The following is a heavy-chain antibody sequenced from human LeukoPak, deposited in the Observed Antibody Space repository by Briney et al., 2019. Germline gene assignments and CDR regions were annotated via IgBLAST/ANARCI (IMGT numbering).Heavy chain of an antibody. D-gene: IGHD5/OR15-5a*01. Sequence: GESLKISCKGSGYSFTNDWIGWVRQMPGKGLEWVGIFYPGDSDTRYSPSFQGQVTISADKYISTAYLQWSSLKASDTAMYYCARVVSTRFDYWGQGTLVTVSS. CDR2: FYPGDSDT. V-gene: IGHV5-51*01. CDR3: ARVVSTRFDY. CDR1: GYSFTNDW. J-gene: IGHJ4*02.